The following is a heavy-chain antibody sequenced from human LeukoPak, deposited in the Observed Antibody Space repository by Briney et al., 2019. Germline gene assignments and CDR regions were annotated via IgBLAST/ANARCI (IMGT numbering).Heavy chain of an antibody. J-gene: IGHJ6*04. D-gene: IGHD3-10*02. Sequence: GGTLRLSCAASGFTFSSYGMNWVRQAPGKGLEWVSGISGNGGSTYYADSVKGRFTISRDNSKNTLYLQMNSLRAEDTAVYYCAELGITMIGGVWGKGTTVTISS. CDR3: AELGITMIGGV. CDR2: ISGNGGST. CDR1: GFTFSSYG. V-gene: IGHV3-23*01.